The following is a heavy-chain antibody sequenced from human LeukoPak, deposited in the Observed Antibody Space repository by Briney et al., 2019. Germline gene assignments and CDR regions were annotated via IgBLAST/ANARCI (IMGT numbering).Heavy chain of an antibody. CDR3: ARALTYYYDSSGYYRRGRYFDY. Sequence: SETLSLTCAVYGGSSSGYYWSWIRQPPGKGLEWMGEINHSGSTNYNPSLKSLVTISLDTSKKQFSLTLSSVTAADTAVYYCARALTYYYDSSGYYRRGRYFDYWGQGTLVTVSS. D-gene: IGHD3-22*01. J-gene: IGHJ4*02. CDR2: INHSGST. CDR1: GGSSSGYY. V-gene: IGHV4-34*01.